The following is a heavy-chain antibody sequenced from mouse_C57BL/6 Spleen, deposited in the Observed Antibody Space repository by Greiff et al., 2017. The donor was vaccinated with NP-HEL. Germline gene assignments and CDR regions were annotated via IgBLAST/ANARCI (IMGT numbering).Heavy chain of an antibody. CDR3: AGDSSGYIDY. J-gene: IGHJ2*01. V-gene: IGHV14-2*01. Sequence: EVQLQQSGAELVKPGASVKLSCTASGFNITDYYMHWVKQRTEQGLEWIGRIDPEDGETKYAPKFQGKATITADKSSSTAYMQLSSLTYEDSAVYYCAGDSSGYIDYWGQGTTLTVSS. D-gene: IGHD3-2*02. CDR1: GFNITDYY. CDR2: IDPEDGET.